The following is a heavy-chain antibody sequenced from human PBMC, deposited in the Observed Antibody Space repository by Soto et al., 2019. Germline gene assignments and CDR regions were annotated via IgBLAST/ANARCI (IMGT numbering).Heavy chain of an antibody. V-gene: IGHV1-69*13. CDR2: IIPIFGTA. CDR1: GGTFSSYA. Sequence: ASVKVSCKASGGTFSSYAISWVRQAPGQGLEWMGGIIPIFGTANYAQKFQGRVTITADESTSKAYMELSSLRSEDTAVYYCARGRYCSSTSCHGYYLDYRGQGTLVTVSS. J-gene: IGHJ4*02. CDR3: ARGRYCSSTSCHGYYLDY. D-gene: IGHD2-2*01.